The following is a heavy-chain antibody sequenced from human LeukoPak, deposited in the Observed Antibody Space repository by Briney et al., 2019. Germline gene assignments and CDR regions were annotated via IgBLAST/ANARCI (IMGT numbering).Heavy chain of an antibody. CDR1: GGSISSYY. J-gene: IGHJ4*02. Sequence: SETLSLTCTVSGGSISSYYWSWIRQPLGKGLEWIGYIYYSGNTNYNPSLKSRVTISVDSSKNQFSLRLSSLTAADTAVYYCARSVGGEQLDFDYWGQGTLVTVSS. CDR3: ARSVGGEQLDFDY. V-gene: IGHV4-59*01. CDR2: IYYSGNT. D-gene: IGHD6-13*01.